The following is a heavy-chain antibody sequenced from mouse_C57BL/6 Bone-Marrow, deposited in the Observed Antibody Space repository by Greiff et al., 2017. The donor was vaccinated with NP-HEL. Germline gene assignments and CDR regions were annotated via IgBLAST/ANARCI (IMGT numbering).Heavy chain of an antibody. Sequence: QLQQSGPELVKPGASVKISCKASGYTFTDYYMNWVKQSHGKSLEWIGDINPNNGGTSYNQKFKGKATLTVDKSSSTAYMELRSLTSEDSAVYYCAIPTSDYWGQGTTLTVSS. CDR3: AIPTSDY. V-gene: IGHV1-26*01. CDR1: GYTFTDYY. CDR2: INPNNGGT. D-gene: IGHD5-5*01. J-gene: IGHJ2*01.